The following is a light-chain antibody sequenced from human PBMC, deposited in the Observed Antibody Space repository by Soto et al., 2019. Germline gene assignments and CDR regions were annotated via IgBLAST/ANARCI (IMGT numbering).Light chain of an antibody. CDR3: SSYTSSSTVV. CDR1: SSDVGGYKY. Sequence: QSALTQPASVSGSPGQSITISCTGTSSDVGGYKYVSWYQQQPGKAPKLIIYDVINRPSGVSNRFSGSKSGNTASLTISGLQAEDEADYYLSSYTSSSTVVFGGGTKLNVL. J-gene: IGLJ2*01. CDR2: DVI. V-gene: IGLV2-14*01.